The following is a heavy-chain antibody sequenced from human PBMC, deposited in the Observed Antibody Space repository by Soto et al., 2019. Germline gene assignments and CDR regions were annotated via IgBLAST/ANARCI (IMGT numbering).Heavy chain of an antibody. CDR1: GGPISSSSYY. V-gene: IGHV4-39*01. Sequence: QLQLQESGPGLVKPSETLSLTCTVSGGPISSSSYYWGGIRQPPGKGLEWIGSIYYSGSTYYNPSLKSRVTISVDTSKNQFSLKLSSVTAADTAVYYCARHFPVVMAFDIWGQGTMVTVSS. CDR3: ARHFPVVMAFDI. CDR2: IYYSGST. D-gene: IGHD3-16*02. J-gene: IGHJ3*02.